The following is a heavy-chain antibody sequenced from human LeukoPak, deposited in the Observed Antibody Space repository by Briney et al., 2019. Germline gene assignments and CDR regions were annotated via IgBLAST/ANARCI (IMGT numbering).Heavy chain of an antibody. CDR3: ARDFVPAPPGDY. CDR2: TFIDGNT. Sequence: GGSLRLSCAAPGFTIRGIYMTWGREAPGEGREWVAVTFIDGNTHYADSVKGRFTVSRDNSQNTIYHQTNSLTVEDTAVYYCARDFVPAPPGDYWGQGTLVTVSS. D-gene: IGHD2-2*01. J-gene: IGHJ4*02. CDR1: GFTIRGIY. V-gene: IGHV3-66*01.